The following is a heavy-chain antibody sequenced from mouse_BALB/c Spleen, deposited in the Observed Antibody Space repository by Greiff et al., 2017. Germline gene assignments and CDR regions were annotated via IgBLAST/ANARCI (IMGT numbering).Heavy chain of an antibody. CDR3: ARYWDYFDY. V-gene: IGHV5-17*02. CDR2: ISSGSSTI. D-gene: IGHD4-1*01. J-gene: IGHJ2*01. CDR1: GFTFSSFG. Sequence: DVHLVESGGGLVQPGGSRKLSCAASGFTFSSFGMHWVRQAPEKGLEWVAYISSGSSTIYYADTVKGRFTISRDNPKNTLFLQMTSLRSEDTAMYYCARYWDYFDYWGQGTTLTVSS.